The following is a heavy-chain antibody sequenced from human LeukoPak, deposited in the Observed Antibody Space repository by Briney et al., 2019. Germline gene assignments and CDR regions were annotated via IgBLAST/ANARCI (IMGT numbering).Heavy chain of an antibody. CDR2: IIPIFGTA. CDR1: GDTFSSYG. D-gene: IGHD1-26*01. CDR3: ARVHRWMGEIRLGDSASDI. V-gene: IGHV1-69*13. Sequence: GASVKVSCKASGDTFSSYGINWVRQAPGQGLEWMGGIIPIFGTANYAQNFQGRATITSDASRSTAYMELNSLKSDDTAMYFCARVHRWMGEIRLGDSASDIWGQGTMVIVSS. J-gene: IGHJ3*02.